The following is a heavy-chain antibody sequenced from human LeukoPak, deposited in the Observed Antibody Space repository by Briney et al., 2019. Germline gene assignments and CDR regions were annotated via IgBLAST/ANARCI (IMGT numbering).Heavy chain of an antibody. Sequence: GGSLRLSCAASGFTFRNYGMHWVRQAPGKGLEWVAVIWYDGSNKYYADSVKGRFTISRDNSKNTLYLQVNSLRAEDTAVYYCATASGTYTSTYWGQGTLVTVSS. CDR2: IWYDGSNK. V-gene: IGHV3-33*01. D-gene: IGHD1-26*01. CDR1: GFTFRNYG. CDR3: ATASGTYTSTY. J-gene: IGHJ4*02.